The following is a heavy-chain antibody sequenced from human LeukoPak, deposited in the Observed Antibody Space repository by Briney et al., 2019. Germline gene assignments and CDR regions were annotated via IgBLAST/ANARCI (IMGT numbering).Heavy chain of an antibody. J-gene: IGHJ4*02. Sequence: GGSLRLSCAASGFTFSSYAMSWVRQAPGKGLEWVSYISPDGSTTRYADSVKGRFTISRDNAKNTLYLQMNSLTVEDTAVYFCASAWSYWGQGALVTVSS. V-gene: IGHV3-74*01. D-gene: IGHD3-10*01. CDR2: ISPDGSTT. CDR1: GFTFSSYA. CDR3: ASAWSY.